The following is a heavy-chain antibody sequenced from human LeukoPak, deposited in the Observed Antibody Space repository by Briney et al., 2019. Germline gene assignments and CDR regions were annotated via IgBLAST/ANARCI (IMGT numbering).Heavy chain of an antibody. J-gene: IGHJ4*02. V-gene: IGHV3-21*01. Sequence: AGGSLRLSCAASGFTFSSYSMNWVRQAPGKGLEWVSSISSSSSYIYYADSVKGRFTISRDNAKNSLYLQMNSLRAEDTAVYYCARDPTPYYYGSGSYKDYWGQGTLVSVSS. CDR1: GFTFSSYS. CDR2: ISSSSSYI. CDR3: ARDPTPYYYGSGSYKDY. D-gene: IGHD3-10*01.